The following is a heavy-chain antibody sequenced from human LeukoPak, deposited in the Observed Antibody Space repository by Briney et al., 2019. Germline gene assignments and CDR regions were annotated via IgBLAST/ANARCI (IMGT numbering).Heavy chain of an antibody. D-gene: IGHD1-26*01. CDR2: ISWNSGSI. CDR3: ARVLIGSELLFYYYYMDV. CDR1: GFTFDDYA. Sequence: PGGSLRLSCAASGFTFDDYAMHWVRQAPGKGLEWDSGISWNSGSIGYADSVKGRFTISRDNAKNSLYLQMNSLRAEDTAVYYCARVLIGSELLFYYYYMDVWGKGTTVTVSS. V-gene: IGHV3-9*01. J-gene: IGHJ6*03.